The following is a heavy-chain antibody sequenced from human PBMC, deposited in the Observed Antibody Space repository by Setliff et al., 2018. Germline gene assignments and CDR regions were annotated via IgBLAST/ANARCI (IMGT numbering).Heavy chain of an antibody. D-gene: IGHD3-3*01. Sequence: SETLSLTCAVSGYSISSGYYWGWIRQPPGKGLEWIGSIYHSGSTNNNPSLKSRVTISVDTSKNQFSLKLSSVTAADTAVYYCARTYNFWSGYFDYWGQGTLVTVSS. CDR2: IYHSGST. V-gene: IGHV4-38-2*01. CDR1: GYSISSGYY. CDR3: ARTYNFWSGYFDY. J-gene: IGHJ4*02.